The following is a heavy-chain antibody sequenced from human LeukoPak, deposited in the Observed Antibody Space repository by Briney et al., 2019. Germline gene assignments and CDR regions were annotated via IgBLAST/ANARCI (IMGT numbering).Heavy chain of an antibody. J-gene: IGHJ4*02. V-gene: IGHV3-11*04. CDR1: GLTVSKNY. CDR2: ISSSGDTI. D-gene: IGHD3-22*01. Sequence: GGSLRLSCAASGLTVSKNYMSWVRQAPGKGLEWVSYISSSGDTIYYADSVKGRFTISRDNAKKSLYLQMNSLRAEDTAVYYCARDYYDSSGLDYWGQGTLVTVSS. CDR3: ARDYYDSSGLDY.